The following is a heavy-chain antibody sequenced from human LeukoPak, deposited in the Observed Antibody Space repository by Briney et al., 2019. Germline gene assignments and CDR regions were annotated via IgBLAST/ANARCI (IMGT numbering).Heavy chain of an antibody. CDR1: GVSISSSNSY. Sequence: SETLSLTCTVSGVSISSSNSYWGWIRQPPGKGLEWIGSIYYSGNTYYNASLKSRVTISIDTSKNQFSLKLSSVTAADTAVYYCARISSGKPDYWGQGTLVTVSS. D-gene: IGHD6-19*01. CDR2: IYYSGNT. J-gene: IGHJ4*02. CDR3: ARISSGKPDY. V-gene: IGHV4-39*07.